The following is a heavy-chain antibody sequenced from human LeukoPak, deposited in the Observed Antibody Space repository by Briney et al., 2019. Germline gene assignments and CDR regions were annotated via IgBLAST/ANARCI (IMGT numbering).Heavy chain of an antibody. J-gene: IGHJ4*02. Sequence: PGGSLRLSCAASGFTFSSYSMNWVRQAPGKGLEWVSSISSSSSYTYYADSVKGRFTISRDNSKNTLYLQMNSLRAEDTAVYYCAKQSMGYGYGGGFDYWGQGTLVTVSS. CDR1: GFTFSSYS. CDR2: ISSSSSYT. CDR3: AKQSMGYGYGGGFDY. V-gene: IGHV3-21*04. D-gene: IGHD5-18*01.